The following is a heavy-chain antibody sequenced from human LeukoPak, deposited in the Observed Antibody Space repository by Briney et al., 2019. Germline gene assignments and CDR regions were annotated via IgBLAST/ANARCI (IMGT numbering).Heavy chain of an antibody. J-gene: IGHJ4*02. Sequence: ETLSLTCAVSGGSISSSNWWSWVRQAPGKGLEWVSATSSSDAGTYYADSVRGRFTISRDNSKDTLYLQMNSLRAEDAAVYYCAKAPVTSCRGVYCYPFDYWGQGTLVTVSS. V-gene: IGHV3-23*01. CDR3: AKAPVTSCRGVYCYPFDY. CDR1: GGSISSSN. D-gene: IGHD2-21*01. CDR2: TSSSDAGT.